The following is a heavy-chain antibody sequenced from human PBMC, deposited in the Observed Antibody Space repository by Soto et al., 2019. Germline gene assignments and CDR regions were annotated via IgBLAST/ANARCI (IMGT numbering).Heavy chain of an antibody. D-gene: IGHD3-16*01. J-gene: IGHJ5*02. CDR3: AKGPITFGGVMKFNWFDP. CDR1: GFTFSTYA. Sequence: HPGGSLRLSCAASGFTFSTYAMNWVRQAPGKGLEWVSGISGSGGGTYYADSVKGRFTISRDNSKNTLYLQMNSLRAEDTAVYYCAKGPITFGGVMKFNWFDPWGQGTLVTVSS. V-gene: IGHV3-23*01. CDR2: ISGSGGGT.